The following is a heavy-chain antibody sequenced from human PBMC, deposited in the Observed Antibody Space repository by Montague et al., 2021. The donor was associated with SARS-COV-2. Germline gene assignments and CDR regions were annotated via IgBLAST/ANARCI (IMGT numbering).Heavy chain of an antibody. J-gene: IGHJ4*02. Sequence: TLSLTCTVSGASISTGIYYWSWIRQPAGKGLEWIGRIRTTGHTDYNRSLESRVSMSVDTSTNQFSLSLTSVTAADTAVYFCARFGSGTLEFDLWGQGTLVTVSS. V-gene: IGHV4-61*02. CDR1: GASISTGIYY. CDR2: IRTTGHT. CDR3: ARFGSGTLEFDL. D-gene: IGHD1-26*01.